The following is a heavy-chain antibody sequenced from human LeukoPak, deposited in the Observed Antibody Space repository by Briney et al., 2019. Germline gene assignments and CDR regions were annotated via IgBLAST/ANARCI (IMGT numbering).Heavy chain of an antibody. D-gene: IGHD6-19*01. Sequence: GGSLRLSCAASGFTFSSYEMNWVRQAPGKGLEWVSYISSSGSTIYYADSVKGRFTISRDNAKNSLYLQMNRLRAEDTAVYYCASERLVRGYYYGMDVWGQGTTVTVSS. CDR3: ASERLVRGYYYGMDV. CDR1: GFTFSSYE. CDR2: ISSSGSTI. J-gene: IGHJ6*02. V-gene: IGHV3-48*03.